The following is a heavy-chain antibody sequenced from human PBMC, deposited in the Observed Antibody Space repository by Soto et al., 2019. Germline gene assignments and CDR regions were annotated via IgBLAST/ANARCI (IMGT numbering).Heavy chain of an antibody. V-gene: IGHV3-30-3*01. CDR3: ARVTPGNNLYYFSGLDV. Sequence: LRLSCVASGFNFGTYAIHWVRQAPGKGLQWVALIAYDGINTYYADSVKGRFTISRDNSKNTLHLQMNSLRPEDTGVYFCARVTPGNNLYYFSGLDVWGQGXSVTVSS. CDR2: IAYDGINT. D-gene: IGHD1-1*01. J-gene: IGHJ6*02. CDR1: GFNFGTYA.